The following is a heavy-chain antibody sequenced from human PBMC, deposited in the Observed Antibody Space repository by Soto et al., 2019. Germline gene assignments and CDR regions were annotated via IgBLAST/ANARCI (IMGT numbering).Heavy chain of an antibody. J-gene: IGHJ6*02. V-gene: IGHV3-23*01. D-gene: IGHD3-22*01. Sequence: PGGSLRLSCGASGFTFSSYAMSWVRQAPGKGLEWVSAISGSGSSTYYADSVKGRFTISRDNSKNTLYLQMNSLRAEDTAVYYCASGYYDSSGYSSAYYYYGMDIWGHGTTVTVSS. CDR2: ISGSGSST. CDR3: ASGYYDSSGYSSAYYYYGMDI. CDR1: GFTFSSYA.